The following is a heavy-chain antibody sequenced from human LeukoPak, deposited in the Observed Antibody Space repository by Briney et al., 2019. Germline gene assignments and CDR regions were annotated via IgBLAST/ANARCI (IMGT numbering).Heavy chain of an antibody. Sequence: SETLSLTCTVSGGSISSSSYYWGWIRQPPGKGLEWIGRIYYSGSTYYNPSLKSRVTISVDTSKNQFSLKLRSVTAADTAVYYCASVNYYYYYMDVWGKGTTVTVTS. J-gene: IGHJ6*03. CDR2: IYYSGST. V-gene: IGHV4-39*01. CDR1: GGSISSSSYY. CDR3: ASVNYYYYYMDV.